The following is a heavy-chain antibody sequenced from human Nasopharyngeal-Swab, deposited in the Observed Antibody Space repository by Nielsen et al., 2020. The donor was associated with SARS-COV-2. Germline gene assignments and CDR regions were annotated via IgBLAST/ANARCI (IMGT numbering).Heavy chain of an antibody. CDR1: GFTFGDYA. J-gene: IGHJ5*02. CDR3: TRGDIVDWFDP. V-gene: IGHV3-49*04. CDR2: IRSKAYGGTT. D-gene: IGHD2-15*01. Sequence: GASLQISCTASGFTFGDYAMSWVRQAPGKGLEWVGFIRSKAYGGTTEYAASVKGRFTISRDDSKSIAYLQMNSLKTEDTAVYYCTRGDIVDWFDPWGQGTLVTVSS.